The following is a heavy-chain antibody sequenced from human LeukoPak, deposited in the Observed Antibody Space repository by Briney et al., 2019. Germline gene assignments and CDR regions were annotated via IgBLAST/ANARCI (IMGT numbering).Heavy chain of an antibody. Sequence: PGGSLRLSCAASGFTFSSYAMSWVRQAPGEGLEWVSAIGGSSGPTHYADSVKGRFTSSRDNSKNTLYLQMNSLRAEDTAIYYCANEYSKGDVWGQGTTVTVSS. CDR1: GFTFSSYA. CDR3: ANEYSKGDV. J-gene: IGHJ3*01. V-gene: IGHV3-23*01. CDR2: IGGSSGPT. D-gene: IGHD4-11*01.